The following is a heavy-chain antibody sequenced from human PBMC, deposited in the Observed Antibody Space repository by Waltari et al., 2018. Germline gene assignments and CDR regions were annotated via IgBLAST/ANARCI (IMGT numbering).Heavy chain of an antibody. Sequence: VQLVEAWGGLVQPCRSLTLCCVASGLAFDDYALHWDRHAPGKRLEWVSGISRNSSSISGADSGKTRLTSARSIAENTLYLQMTRQRAEVTASDYGEKHDAGHGYGYG. CDR1: GLAFDDYA. V-gene: IGHV3-9*01. D-gene: IGHD5-18*01. J-gene: IGHJ6*01. CDR3: EKHDAGHGYGYG. CDR2: ISRNSSSI.